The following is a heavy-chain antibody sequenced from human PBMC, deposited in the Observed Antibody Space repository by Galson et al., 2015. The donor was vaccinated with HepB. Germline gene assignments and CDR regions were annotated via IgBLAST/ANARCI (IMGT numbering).Heavy chain of an antibody. CDR3: ARGPVNGWFGAFDI. J-gene: IGHJ3*02. Sequence: SVKVSCKASGYTFTSYDINWVRQATGQGLEWMGWMNPNSGDTGYAQKFQGRVTMTRNTSISTAYMELSSLRSEDTAVYYCARGPVNGWFGAFDIWGQGTMGTVSS. CDR2: MNPNSGDT. V-gene: IGHV1-8*01. D-gene: IGHD6-19*01. CDR1: GYTFTSYD.